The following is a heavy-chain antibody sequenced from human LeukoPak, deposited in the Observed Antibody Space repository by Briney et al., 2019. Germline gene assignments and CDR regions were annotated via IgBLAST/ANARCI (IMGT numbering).Heavy chain of an antibody. CDR1: GFSFSTYW. D-gene: IGHD2-15*01. CDR2: INGDGSTT. J-gene: IGHJ5*02. CDR3: TRRVDATRWYDP. V-gene: IGHV3-74*01. Sequence: GGSLRLSCAASGFSFSTYWMHWVRQAPGEVLVWVSRINGDGSTTNYADSVKGRFTISRDNAKNTLYLQMNSLRAEDTAVYYCTRRVDATRWYDPWGQGTLVTVSS.